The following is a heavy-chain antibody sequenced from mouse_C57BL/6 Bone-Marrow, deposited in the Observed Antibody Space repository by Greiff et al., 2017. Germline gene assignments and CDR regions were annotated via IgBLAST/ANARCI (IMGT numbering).Heavy chain of an antibody. J-gene: IGHJ4*01. CDR1: GYTFTSYW. CDR2: IDPSDSET. V-gene: IGHV1-52*01. Sequence: QVQLQQPGAELVRPRSSVKLSCKASGYTFTSYWMHWVKQRPIQGLEWIGNIDPSDSETHYNQKFKDKATLTVDKSSSTAYMQLSSLTSEDSAVYYCARYGSSPYYYAMDYWGQGTSVTVSS. D-gene: IGHD1-1*01. CDR3: ARYGSSPYYYAMDY.